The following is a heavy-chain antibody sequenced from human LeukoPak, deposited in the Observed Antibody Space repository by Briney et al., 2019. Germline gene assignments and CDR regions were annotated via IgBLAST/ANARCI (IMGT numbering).Heavy chain of an antibody. J-gene: IGHJ6*02. CDR2: ISNSGSAI. CDR1: GFTFSDYY. Sequence: GGSLRLSCAASGFTFSDYYMSWIRQAPGKGLEWVSYISNSGSAIYYADSVKGRFTISRDNAKNSLYLQMNSLRAEDTAVYYCARGGELNSGSYALLGYYYGMDVWGQGTTVTVSS. CDR3: ARGGELNSGSYALLGYYYGMDV. V-gene: IGHV3-11*04. D-gene: IGHD1-26*01.